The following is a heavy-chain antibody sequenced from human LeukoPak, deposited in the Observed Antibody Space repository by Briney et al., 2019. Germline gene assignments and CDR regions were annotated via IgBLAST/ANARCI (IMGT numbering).Heavy chain of an antibody. D-gene: IGHD3-22*01. CDR2: INHSGST. J-gene: IGHJ4*02. Sequence: PSETLSLTCAVYGGSFSGYYWSWIRQPPGKGLEWIGEINHSGSTNYNPSLKNRVTISVDTSKNQFSLKLSSVTAADTAVYYCARKAGSGYYLYYFDYWGQGTLVTVSS. V-gene: IGHV4-34*01. CDR1: GGSFSGYY. CDR3: ARKAGSGYYLYYFDY.